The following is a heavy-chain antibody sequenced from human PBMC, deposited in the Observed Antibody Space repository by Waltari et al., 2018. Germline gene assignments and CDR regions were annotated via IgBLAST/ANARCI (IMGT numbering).Heavy chain of an antibody. CDR1: GLRFSPYG. Sequence: EVQVLESGGGLVQPGGSLRLSGTASGLRFSPYGMGWVRQAPGKGLEWVSTISGTTDGINYADSVKGRFTISRDNSKNTLYLQMNSLRVEDTAVYYCATGGAYCFADCHSIHWGQGTLVTVSS. CDR2: ISGTTDGI. CDR3: ATGGAYCFADCHSIH. D-gene: IGHD2-21*02. V-gene: IGHV3-23*01. J-gene: IGHJ4*02.